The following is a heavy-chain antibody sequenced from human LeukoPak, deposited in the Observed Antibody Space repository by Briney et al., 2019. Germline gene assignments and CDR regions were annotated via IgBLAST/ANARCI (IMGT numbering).Heavy chain of an antibody. V-gene: IGHV1-18*01. CDR1: VYTFTSYG. Sequence: ASVKVSCKASVYTFTSYGISWVRQAPGQGLEWMGWISAYNGNTNYAQKLQGRVTMTTDTSTSTAYMELRSLRSDDTAVYYCARDGSGSYYNYYYYGMDVWGQGTTVTVSS. J-gene: IGHJ6*02. D-gene: IGHD3-10*01. CDR2: ISAYNGNT. CDR3: ARDGSGSYYNYYYYGMDV.